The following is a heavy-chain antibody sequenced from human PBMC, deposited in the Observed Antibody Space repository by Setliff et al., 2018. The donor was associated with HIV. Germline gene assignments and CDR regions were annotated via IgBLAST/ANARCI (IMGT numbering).Heavy chain of an antibody. D-gene: IGHD6-19*01. CDR3: ASSSGWYGAAQFDP. Sequence: SETLSLTCTVSGGSISSYCWNWIRQSPGRGLEWIGFIFSSGSTKYNPSLQSRVTMSIDTSKNQFSLKLTSVTAADTAVYYCASSSGWYGAAQFDPWGQGTRVTVSS. CDR2: IFSSGST. J-gene: IGHJ5*02. V-gene: IGHV4-4*09. CDR1: GGSISSYC.